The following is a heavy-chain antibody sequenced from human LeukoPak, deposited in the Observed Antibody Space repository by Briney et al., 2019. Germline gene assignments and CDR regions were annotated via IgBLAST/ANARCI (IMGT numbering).Heavy chain of an antibody. CDR1: GFTFSSYS. Sequence: GGSLRLSCAASGFTFSSYSMNWVRQAPGKGLEWVSSISSSSSYIYYADSVKGRFTISRDSAKNSLYLQMNSLRAEDTAVYYCARVGDSGYCSSTSCYTGYWGQGTLVTVSS. V-gene: IGHV3-21*01. J-gene: IGHJ4*02. CDR2: ISSSSSYI. CDR3: ARVGDSGYCSSTSCYTGY. D-gene: IGHD2-2*02.